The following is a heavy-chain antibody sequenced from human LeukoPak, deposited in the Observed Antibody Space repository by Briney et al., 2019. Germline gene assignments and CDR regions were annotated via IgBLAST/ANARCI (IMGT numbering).Heavy chain of an antibody. J-gene: IGHJ5*02. CDR2: INHSGST. CDR1: GGSFSGYY. CDR3: ARGFRGLPYNWCDP. D-gene: IGHD2/OR15-2a*01. Sequence: SETLSLTCAVYGGSFSGYYWSWIRQPPGKGLEWIGEINHSGSTNQHPSLKSRVTISGDASKYQVSLKLSSVTAADTAVEYCARGFRGLPYNWCDPWGQRNLVTVSS. V-gene: IGHV4-34*01.